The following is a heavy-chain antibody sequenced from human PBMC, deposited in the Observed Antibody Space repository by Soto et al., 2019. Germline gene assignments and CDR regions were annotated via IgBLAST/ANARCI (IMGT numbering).Heavy chain of an antibody. CDR3: AKHSGYQARESYYSAMNT. CDR2: ISYDGSNK. J-gene: IGHJ6*02. V-gene: IGHV3-30*18. Sequence: GGSLRLSCAASGFTFSSYGMHWVRQAPGKGLEWVALISYDGSNKYYADSVKGRFTISRDNSKSTLYLQMNSLRADDTAVFYCAKHSGYQARESYYSAMNTWGQGTPVTVSS. CDR1: GFTFSSYG. D-gene: IGHD2-2*01.